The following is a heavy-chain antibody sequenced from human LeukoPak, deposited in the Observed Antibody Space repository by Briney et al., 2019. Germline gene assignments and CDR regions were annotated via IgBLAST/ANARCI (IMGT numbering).Heavy chain of an antibody. CDR3: ARWDGKYDFSAY. V-gene: IGHV4-59*01. J-gene: IGHJ4*02. D-gene: IGHD3-3*01. CDR2: IYYSGST. Sequence: SETLSLTWTVSGGSISSYYWSWIRQPPGKGQEWIGYIYYSGSTNYNPSLKSRVTISVDTSKNQFSLKLSSVTAADTAVYYCARWDGKYDFSAYSGQGTLVTVSS. CDR1: GGSISSYY.